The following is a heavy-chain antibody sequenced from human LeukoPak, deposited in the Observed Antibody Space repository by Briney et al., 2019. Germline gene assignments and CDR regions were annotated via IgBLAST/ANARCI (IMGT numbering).Heavy chain of an antibody. V-gene: IGHV3-48*01. Sequence: GGSLRLSCAASGFTFSSYSMNWVRQAPGKGLEWVSYISSSSTIYYADSVKGRFTISRDNAKNSLYLQMNSLRAEDTAVYYCAKDIGSYYDYWGQGIPVTVPS. J-gene: IGHJ4*02. CDR3: AKDIGSYYDY. CDR1: GFTFSSYS. CDR2: ISSSSTI. D-gene: IGHD3-10*01.